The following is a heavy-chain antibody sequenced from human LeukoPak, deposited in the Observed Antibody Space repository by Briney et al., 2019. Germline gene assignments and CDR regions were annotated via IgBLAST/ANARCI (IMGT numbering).Heavy chain of an antibody. CDR1: GGSFSGYY. D-gene: IGHD6-6*01. V-gene: IGHV4-34*01. J-gene: IGHJ4*02. CDR2: INHSGST. Sequence: SETLSLTCAVYGGSFSGYYWSWIRQPPGMGLEWIGEINHSGSTNYNPSLKSRVTVSVDTSKNQFSLKLSSVTAADTAVYYCAEYSSSSGYFDYWGQGTLVTVSS. CDR3: AEYSSSSGYFDY.